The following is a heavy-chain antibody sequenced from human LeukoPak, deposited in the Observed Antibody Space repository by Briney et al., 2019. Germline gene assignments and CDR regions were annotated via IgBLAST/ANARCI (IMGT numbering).Heavy chain of an antibody. CDR2: IYYSGST. V-gene: IGHV4-31*03. D-gene: IGHD2-2*01. J-gene: IGHJ5*02. CDR1: GGSISSGGYY. Sequence: PSETLSLTCTVSGGSISSGGYYWRWIRQHPGKGLEWIGYIYYSGSTYYNPSLKSRVTISVDTSKNQFSLKLSSVTAADTAVYYCARGLSEDCSSTSCYRVWFDPWGQGTLVTVSS. CDR3: ARGLSEDCSSTSCYRVWFDP.